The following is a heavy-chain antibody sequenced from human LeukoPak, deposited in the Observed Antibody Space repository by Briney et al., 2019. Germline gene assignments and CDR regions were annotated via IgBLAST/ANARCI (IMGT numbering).Heavy chain of an antibody. CDR2: ISGSGGST. CDR1: GFTFSSYA. J-gene: IGHJ4*02. V-gene: IGHV3-23*01. Sequence: GGSLRLSCAASGFTFSSYAMSWVRQAPGKGLEWVSAISGSGGSTYYADSVKGRFTISRDNSKNTLYLQMNSLRGEDTAVYFCAKRDYSDSSGYASLFDHWGQGTLATVSP. D-gene: IGHD3-22*01. CDR3: AKRDYSDSSGYASLFDH.